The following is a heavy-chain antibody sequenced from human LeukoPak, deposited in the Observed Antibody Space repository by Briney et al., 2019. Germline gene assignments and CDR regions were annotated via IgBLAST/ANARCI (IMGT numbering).Heavy chain of an antibody. V-gene: IGHV3-48*02. J-gene: IGHJ4*02. CDR1: GFTFSSYS. CDR3: ARGLSLSSAWADYYFDY. CDR2: IGSNSSTI. D-gene: IGHD6-19*01. Sequence: GGTLGLSCAASGFTFSSYSMNWVRQAPGRGRVGGPYIGSNSSTIYAAAVKGRFTCSRDKAKNSLDLQMNSLRDEDTAVYYCARGLSLSSAWADYYFDYWGQGTLVTVSS.